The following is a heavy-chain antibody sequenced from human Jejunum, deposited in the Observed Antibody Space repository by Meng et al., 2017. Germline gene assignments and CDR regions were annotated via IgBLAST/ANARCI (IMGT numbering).Heavy chain of an antibody. V-gene: IGHV4-30-4*01. Sequence: HLQASGPGLVKPSRTLSPTWTCSGDSFNSPDYYLSWIRQPPEKGLEWIGYIYYSGSTYYNPSLKSRVSISGDTSNKQFSLKLTSVTAADTAVYYCARSPYSGSALPFFDYWGQGSLVTVSS. CDR3: ARSPYSGSALPFFDY. D-gene: IGHD1-26*01. CDR1: GDSFNSPDYY. J-gene: IGHJ4*02. CDR2: IYYSGST.